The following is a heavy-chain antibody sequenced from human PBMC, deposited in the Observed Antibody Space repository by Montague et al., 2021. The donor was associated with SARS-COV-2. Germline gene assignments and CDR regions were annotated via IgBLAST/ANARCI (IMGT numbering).Heavy chain of an antibody. CDR1: GFSIGSGDY. J-gene: IGHJ3*02. Sequence: SETLSLTCTVSGFSIGSGDYGGWIRQPPGKGLEWIGSIYHSGTTXXNPSRQSRLTMSIDTSTNQFSLRLTSVTAADTAVFFCVRERAGGLRNVFDIWGQGTTFTVSS. V-gene: IGHV4-38-2*02. CDR2: IYHSGTT. CDR3: VRERAGGLRNVFDI.